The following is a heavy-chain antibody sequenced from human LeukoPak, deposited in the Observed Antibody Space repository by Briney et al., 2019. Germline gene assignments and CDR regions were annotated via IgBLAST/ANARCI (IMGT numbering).Heavy chain of an antibody. V-gene: IGHV3-7*01. CDR3: AAAGTGSY. D-gene: IGHD6-13*01. J-gene: IGHJ4*02. Sequence: GGSLRLSCAASGFTFSSYWMNWVRQAPGKGLEWVANIKEDGSENYYVDSVKGRFTISRDNAKNSLYLQMNSLRAEDTAVYYCAAAGTGSYWGQGTLVTVSS. CDR2: IKEDGSEN. CDR1: GFTFSSYW.